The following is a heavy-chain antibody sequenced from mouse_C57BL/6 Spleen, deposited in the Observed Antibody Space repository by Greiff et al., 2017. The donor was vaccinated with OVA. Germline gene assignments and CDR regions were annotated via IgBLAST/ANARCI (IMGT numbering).Heavy chain of an antibody. D-gene: IGHD2-3*01. CDR2: ISYDGSN. CDR3: ARAGDGYY. J-gene: IGHJ3*01. Sequence: VQLQQSGPGLVKPSQSLSLTCSVTGYSITSGYYWNWIRQFPGNKLEWMGYISYDGSNNYNPSLKNRISITRDTSKNQFFLKLNSVTTEDTATYYCARAGDGYYWGQGTLVTVSA. CDR1: GYSITSGYY. V-gene: IGHV3-6*01.